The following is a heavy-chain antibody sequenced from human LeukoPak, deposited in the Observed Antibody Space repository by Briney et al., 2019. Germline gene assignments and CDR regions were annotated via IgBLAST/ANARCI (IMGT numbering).Heavy chain of an antibody. CDR1: GFTFSGYP. V-gene: IGHV3-64*01. Sequence: GGSLRLSCAASGFTFSGYPMHWVRQAPGKGLEYVSAITPDGGVTYYASSVRGRFTISRDNSMNTLYLQMAGLRDEDMAVYYCARLLSSGSTRRIYEYWGQGTLVSVSS. J-gene: IGHJ4*02. CDR2: ITPDGGVT. D-gene: IGHD6-6*01. CDR3: ARLLSSGSTRRIYEY.